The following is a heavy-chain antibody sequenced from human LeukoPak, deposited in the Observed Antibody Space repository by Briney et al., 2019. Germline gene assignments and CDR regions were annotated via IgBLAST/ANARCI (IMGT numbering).Heavy chain of an antibody. J-gene: IGHJ4*02. CDR1: GFTFRSYA. V-gene: IGHV3-23*01. CDR2: ISGSGDST. D-gene: IGHD2-2*01. Sequence: GGSLRLSCAPSGFTFRSYAMSWVRQAPGKGLEWVSAISGSGDSTYYADSVKGRFTISRDNSKNTLYLQMNSLRAEDTAVYYCSKSLYCSSTSYYAVLTAIDYWGQGTLVTVSS. CDR3: SKSLYCSSTSYYAVLTAIDY.